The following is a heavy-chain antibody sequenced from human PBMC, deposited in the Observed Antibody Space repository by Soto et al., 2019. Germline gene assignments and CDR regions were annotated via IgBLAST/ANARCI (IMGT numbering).Heavy chain of an antibody. V-gene: IGHV4-4*02. CDR3: AREGGYGAIFDY. J-gene: IGHJ4*02. CDR2: IYQSGNT. CDR1: GGSVSSSHW. Sequence: QVQLQESGPGLVKPSGTLSLTCAVSGGSVSSSHWWSWVRQPPGQGLEWIGEIYQSGNTNYNPSLKRRVTISVDKSKNHFSLKLSSVTAAETAVYYCAREGGYGAIFDYWGQGTLVTVSS. D-gene: IGHD5-12*01.